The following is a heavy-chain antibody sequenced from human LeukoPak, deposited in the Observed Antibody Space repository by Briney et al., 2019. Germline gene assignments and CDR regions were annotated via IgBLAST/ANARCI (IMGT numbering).Heavy chain of an antibody. CDR3: ARGGNIAARMYYYYYYMDV. J-gene: IGHJ6*03. V-gene: IGHV4-61*01. D-gene: IGHD6-6*01. Sequence: SETLSLTCTVSGGSISSSSYYWSWIRQPPGKGLEWIGYIYYSGSTDYNPSLKSRVTISVDTSKNQFSLKLSSVTAADTAVYYCARGGNIAARMYYYYYYMDVWGKGTTVTVSS. CDR1: GGSISSSSYY. CDR2: IYYSGST.